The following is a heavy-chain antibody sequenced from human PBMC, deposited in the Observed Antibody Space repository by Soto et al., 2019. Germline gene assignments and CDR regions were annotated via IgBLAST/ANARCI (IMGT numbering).Heavy chain of an antibody. Sequence: SETLSLTCTVSGGSISSGDYYWSWLRQPPGKGLEWIGYIYYSGSTYYNPSLKSRVTISVETSKNQFSLKLSSVTAADTAVYYCARVHGSGSCHIVDYWGQGTLVTVSS. CDR3: ARVHGSGSCHIVDY. D-gene: IGHD3-10*01. J-gene: IGHJ4*02. CDR1: GGSISSGDYY. CDR2: IYYSGST. V-gene: IGHV4-30-4*01.